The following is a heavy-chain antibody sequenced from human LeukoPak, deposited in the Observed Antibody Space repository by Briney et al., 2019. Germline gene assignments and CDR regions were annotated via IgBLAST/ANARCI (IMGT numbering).Heavy chain of an antibody. Sequence: SETLSLTCAVYGGSFSGYYWSWIRQPPGKGLEWIGEINHSGSTNYDPSLKSRVTISVDTSKNQFSLKLSSVTAADTAVYYCARDQNDRYDYVWGSLNPWGQGTLVTVSS. CDR1: GGSFSGYY. J-gene: IGHJ5*02. D-gene: IGHD3-16*01. CDR2: INHSGST. V-gene: IGHV4-34*01. CDR3: ARDQNDRYDYVWGSLNP.